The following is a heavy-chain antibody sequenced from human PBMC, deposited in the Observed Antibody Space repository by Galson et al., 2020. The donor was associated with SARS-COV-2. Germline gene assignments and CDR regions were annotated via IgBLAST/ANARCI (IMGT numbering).Heavy chain of an antibody. Sequence: GGSLRLSCAASGFTFSSYAMSWVRQAPGKGLAWVSAISGSGGSTYYADSVKGRFTISRDNSKNTLYLQMNSLRAEDTAVYYCAKGLKEYNSDYIYFDYWGQGTLVTVSS. CDR1: GFTFSSYA. CDR3: AKGLKEYNSDYIYFDY. D-gene: IGHD6-25*01. CDR2: ISGSGGST. V-gene: IGHV3-23*01. J-gene: IGHJ4*02.